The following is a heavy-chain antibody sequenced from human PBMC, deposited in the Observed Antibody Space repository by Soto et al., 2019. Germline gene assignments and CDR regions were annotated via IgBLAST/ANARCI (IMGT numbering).Heavy chain of an antibody. CDR2: ISGYNGDT. D-gene: IGHD2-8*01. CDR3: AKNGQPPYYYYGLDV. CDR1: GYTFTRYG. Sequence: QGQLVQSEAEVKKPGASVKVSCKASGYTFTRYGISWVRQAPGQGLEWMGWISGYNGDTTYAQKFQDRVTMTIDTSTSTAYMELRSLSSDDTAVYYCAKNGQPPYYYYGLDVWGQGTKVTVSS. V-gene: IGHV1-18*01. J-gene: IGHJ6*02.